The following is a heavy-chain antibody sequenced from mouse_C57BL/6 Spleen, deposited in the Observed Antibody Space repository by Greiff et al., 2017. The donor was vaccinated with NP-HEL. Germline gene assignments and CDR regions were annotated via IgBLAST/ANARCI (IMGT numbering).Heavy chain of an antibody. Sequence: EVQLQQSGAELVRPGASVKLSCTASGFNIKDDYMHWVKQRPEQGLEWIGWIDPENGDTEYASKFQGKATITADTSSNTAYLQLSSLTSEDTAVYYCTTLYGNYEDYFDYWGQGTTLTVSS. CDR2: IDPENGDT. CDR3: TTLYGNYEDYFDY. V-gene: IGHV14-4*01. D-gene: IGHD2-1*01. J-gene: IGHJ2*01. CDR1: GFNIKDDY.